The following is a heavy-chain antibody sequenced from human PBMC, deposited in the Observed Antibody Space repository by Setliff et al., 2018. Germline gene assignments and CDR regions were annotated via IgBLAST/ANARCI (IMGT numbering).Heavy chain of an antibody. J-gene: IGHJ4*02. CDR1: GGTFTYYY. CDR2: INHSGTT. CDR3: ARGRNVAIRLLDS. V-gene: IGHV4-34*01. Sequence: SETLSLTCAASGGTFTYYYWTWIRQPPGKGLEWIGEINHSGTTNYNPSLRSRVTISIDXSRFQFSXXXXSVTAADTAVYYCARGRNVAIRLLDSWSQGNLVTVSS. D-gene: IGHD6-6*01.